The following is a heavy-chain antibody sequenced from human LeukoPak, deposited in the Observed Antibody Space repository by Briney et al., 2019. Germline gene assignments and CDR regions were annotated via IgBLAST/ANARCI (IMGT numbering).Heavy chain of an antibody. CDR2: ISHDGGNK. V-gene: IGHV3-30*03. D-gene: IGHD3-22*01. CDR3: SGYNWFDP. J-gene: IGHJ5*02. CDR1: GFTFSNYG. Sequence: PGGSLRLSCAASGFTFSNYGMHWVRQAPGKGLEWVAVISHDGGNKYYADSVKGRITISRDNSKSTLYLQMNSLRAEDTAVYYCSGYNWFDPWGQGTLVTVSS.